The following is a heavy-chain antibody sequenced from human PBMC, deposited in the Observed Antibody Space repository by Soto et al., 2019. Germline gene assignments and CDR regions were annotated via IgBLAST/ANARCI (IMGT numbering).Heavy chain of an antibody. Sequence: PSETLSLTCTVSGGSISSGDYYWSWIRQPPGKGLEWIGYIYYSGSTYYNPSLKSRVTISVDTSKNQFSLKLSSVTAADTAVYYCARVRLLWFGEPTSDFDYWGQGTLVTVSS. CDR3: ARVRLLWFGEPTSDFDY. D-gene: IGHD3-10*01. CDR1: GGSISSGDYY. CDR2: IYYSGST. V-gene: IGHV4-30-4*01. J-gene: IGHJ4*02.